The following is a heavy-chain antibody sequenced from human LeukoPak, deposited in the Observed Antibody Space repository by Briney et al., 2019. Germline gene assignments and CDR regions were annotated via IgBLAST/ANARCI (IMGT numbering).Heavy chain of an antibody. CDR3: ARERTMIVGAIRGAFDY. D-gene: IGHD1-26*01. J-gene: IGHJ4*02. CDR2: ISYDGSNK. CDR1: GFTFSSYA. V-gene: IGHV3-30-3*01. Sequence: AVYLRLSGAASGFTFSSYAMDWDRQAPGKELEWVAVISYDGSNKYYADSVKGPFTISRDNSKNTLYLQMNSLRAEDTAVYYCARERTMIVGAIRGAFDYWGQGTLVTVSS.